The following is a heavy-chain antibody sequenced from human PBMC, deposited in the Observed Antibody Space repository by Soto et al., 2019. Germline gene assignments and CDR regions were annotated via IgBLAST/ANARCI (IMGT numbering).Heavy chain of an antibody. CDR1: GGSISSGDYY. J-gene: IGHJ6*02. CDR3: AREPFNYDFWSGYYRYYGMDV. V-gene: IGHV4-30-4*01. Sequence: PSETLSLTCTVSGGSISSGDYYWSWIRQPPGKGLEWIGYIYYSGSTYYNPSLKSRVTISVDTSKNQFSLKLSSVTAADTAVYYCAREPFNYDFWSGYYRYYGMDVWGQGTTVTVSS. D-gene: IGHD3-3*01. CDR2: IYYSGST.